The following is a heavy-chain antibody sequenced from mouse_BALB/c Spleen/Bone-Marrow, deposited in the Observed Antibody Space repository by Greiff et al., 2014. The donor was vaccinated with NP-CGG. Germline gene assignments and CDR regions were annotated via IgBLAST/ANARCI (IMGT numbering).Heavy chain of an antibody. CDR2: ILPGSGSS. V-gene: IGHV1-9*01. Sequence: VQLVESGAELMKPGASVKISCKATGYTFSSYWMEWVKQRPGHGLEWIGEILPGSGSSNYNEKFKGKATFTADTSSNTAYMQLSSLTSEDSDVYYCARRGVHYWYFDVWGAGTTATVSS. CDR3: ARRGVHYWYFDV. CDR1: GYTFSSYW. J-gene: IGHJ1*01.